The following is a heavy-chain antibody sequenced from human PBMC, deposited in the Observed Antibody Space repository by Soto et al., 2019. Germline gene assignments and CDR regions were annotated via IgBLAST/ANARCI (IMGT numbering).Heavy chain of an antibody. J-gene: IGHJ5*02. D-gene: IGHD2-2*01. Sequence: GGSLRLSCAASGFTFSSYAMHWVRQAQGKGLEWVAVISYDGSNKYYADSVKGRFTISRDNSKNTLYLQMNSLRAEDTAVYYCARDARYCSSTSCSPYNWFDPWGQGTLVTVSS. CDR1: GFTFSSYA. CDR3: ARDARYCSSTSCSPYNWFDP. V-gene: IGHV3-30-3*01. CDR2: ISYDGSNK.